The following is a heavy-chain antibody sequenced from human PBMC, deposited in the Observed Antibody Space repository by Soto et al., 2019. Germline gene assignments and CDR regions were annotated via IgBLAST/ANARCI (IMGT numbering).Heavy chain of an antibody. CDR3: ARNYDFWSGYLNWFDP. CDR2: IIPIFGTA. CDR1: GGTFSGYA. D-gene: IGHD3-3*01. Sequence: QVQLVQSGAEVKKPGSSVKVSCKASGGTFSGYAISWVRQAPGQGLEWMGGIIPIFGTANYAQKFQGRVTITADESTSTAYMELGSLRSEDTAVYYCARNYDFWSGYLNWFDPWGQGTLVTVSS. V-gene: IGHV1-69*01. J-gene: IGHJ5*02.